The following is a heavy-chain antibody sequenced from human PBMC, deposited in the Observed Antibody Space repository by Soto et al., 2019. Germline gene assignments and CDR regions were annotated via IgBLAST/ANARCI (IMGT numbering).Heavy chain of an antibody. D-gene: IGHD2-8*01. CDR1: GGTFSSYA. J-gene: IGHJ6*03. Sequence: ASVKVSCKASGGTFSSYAISWVRQAPGQGLEWMGGIIPIFGTANYAQKFQGRVTITADKSTSTAYMELSSLRSEDTAVYYCARDGPTGYCTNSVCYLDVWGKGTTVTV. V-gene: IGHV1-69*06. CDR2: IIPIFGTA. CDR3: ARDGPTGYCTNSVCYLDV.